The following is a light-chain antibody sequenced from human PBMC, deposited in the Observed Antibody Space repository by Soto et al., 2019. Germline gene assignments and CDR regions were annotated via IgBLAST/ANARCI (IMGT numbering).Light chain of an antibody. J-gene: IGKJ1*01. CDR1: QSIRHY. Sequence: DIQMNQSPPTLSASVGDRVTITCRASQSIRHYLAWYQQMPGKAPKLLIYGASTLQSGVPSRFSGSGSGTEFTLTISSLQPDDFGTYFCQHHNSYSQTFGQGTKVEIK. CDR3: QHHNSYSQT. V-gene: IGKV1-5*01. CDR2: GAS.